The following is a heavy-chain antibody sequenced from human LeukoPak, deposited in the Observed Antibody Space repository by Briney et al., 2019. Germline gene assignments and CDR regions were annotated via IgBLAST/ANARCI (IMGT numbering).Heavy chain of an antibody. D-gene: IGHD5-18*01. CDR3: AKAGYSYGPDAFDI. Sequence: GGSLRLSCAASGFTFHDYAMDWVRQAPGKGLEWVSGISWNSGSIGYADSVKGRFTISRDNAKNSLYLQMNSLRVEDTALYYCAKAGYSYGPDAFDIWGQGTMVTVSS. J-gene: IGHJ3*02. CDR2: ISWNSGSI. CDR1: GFTFHDYA. V-gene: IGHV3-9*01.